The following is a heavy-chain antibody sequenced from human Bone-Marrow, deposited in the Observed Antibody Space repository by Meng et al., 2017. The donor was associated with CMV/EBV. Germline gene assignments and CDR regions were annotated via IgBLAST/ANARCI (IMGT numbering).Heavy chain of an antibody. V-gene: IGHV3-21*01. CDR2: ISSSSSYI. CDR1: GFTFSSYS. CDR3: ASWGSTSSAYGMDV. Sequence: GESLKISCAASGFTFSSYSMNWVRQAPGKGLEWVSSISSSSSYIYYADSVKGRFTISRDNAKNTLYLQMNSLRAEDTAVYYCASWGSTSSAYGMDVWGQGTTVTVSS. J-gene: IGHJ6*02. D-gene: IGHD2-2*01.